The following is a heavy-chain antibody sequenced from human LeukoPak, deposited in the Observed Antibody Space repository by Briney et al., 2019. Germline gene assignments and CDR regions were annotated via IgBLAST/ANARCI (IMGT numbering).Heavy chain of an antibody. D-gene: IGHD6-19*01. CDR2: ISGSGGST. V-gene: IGHV3-23*01. CDR1: GFTFSSYA. J-gene: IGHJ4*02. CDR3: AKNRYSSGWGPLDY. Sequence: GGSLRLSCAASGFTFSSYAMSWVRQGPGKGLEYVSAISGSGGSTYYADSVKGRFTISRDNSKNTLYLQMNSLRAEDTAVYYCAKNRYSSGWGPLDYWGQGTLVTVSS.